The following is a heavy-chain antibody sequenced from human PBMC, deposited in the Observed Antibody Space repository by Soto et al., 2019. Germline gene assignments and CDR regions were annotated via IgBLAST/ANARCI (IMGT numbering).Heavy chain of an antibody. D-gene: IGHD2-15*01. CDR1: GGSISSGDYY. J-gene: IGHJ4*02. CDR2: IYYSGST. Sequence: QVQLQESGPGLVKPSQTLSLTCTVSGGSISSGDYYWSWIRQPPGKGLEWIGYIYYSGSTYYNPSLQSRVTISVDTSKNQFSLKLSSVTAADTAVYYCARVGIVVVVAAYFDYWGQGTLVTVSS. CDR3: ARVGIVVVVAAYFDY. V-gene: IGHV4-30-4*01.